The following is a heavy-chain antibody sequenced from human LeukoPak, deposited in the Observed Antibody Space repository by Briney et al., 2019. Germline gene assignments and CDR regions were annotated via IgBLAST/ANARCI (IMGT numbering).Heavy chain of an antibody. CDR2: IDNRGST. CDR3: ARGGSYTPY. J-gene: IGHJ4*02. V-gene: IGHV4-61*05. CDR1: GGSISSSTFY. D-gene: IGHD1-26*01. Sequence: PSETLSLTCTVSGGSISSSTFYWGWIRQPPGKGLEWIGYIDNRGSTNYNPSLKSRVTISVDTSKNQFSLKLNSVTAADTAVYYCARGGSYTPYWGQGTLVTVSS.